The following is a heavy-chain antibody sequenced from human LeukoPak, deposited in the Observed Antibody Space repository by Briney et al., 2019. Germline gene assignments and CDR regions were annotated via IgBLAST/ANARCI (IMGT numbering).Heavy chain of an antibody. D-gene: IGHD2-21*02. Sequence: EASVKVSCKASGGTFSSYAISWVRQAPGQGLEWMGRIIPILGIANYAQKFQGRVTITADKSTSTAYMELSSLRSEDTAVYYCATSIVVVTAIRDYFDYWGQGTLVTVS. CDR2: IIPILGIA. J-gene: IGHJ4*02. CDR1: GGTFSSYA. CDR3: ATSIVVVTAIRDYFDY. V-gene: IGHV1-69*04.